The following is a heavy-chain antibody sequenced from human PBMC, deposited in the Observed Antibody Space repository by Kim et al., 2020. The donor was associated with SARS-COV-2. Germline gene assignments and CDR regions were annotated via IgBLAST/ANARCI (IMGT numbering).Heavy chain of an antibody. J-gene: IGHJ4*02. D-gene: IGHD2-15*01. CDR3: ARDRRYSLDY. Sequence: GGSLRLSCVASGFTFSTNWMSWARQAPGKGLEWVAKIKEDGTERYYGSSVEGRFTISRDNAKNSLYLEMHSLSAEDTADYYCARDRRYSLDYWGQGTLVTVSS. V-gene: IGHV3-7*01. CDR1: GFTFSTNW. CDR2: IKEDGTER.